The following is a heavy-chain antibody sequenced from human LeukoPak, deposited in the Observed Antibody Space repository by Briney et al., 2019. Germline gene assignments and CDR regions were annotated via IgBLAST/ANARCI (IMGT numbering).Heavy chain of an antibody. Sequence: GGSLRLSCAASGFTFSSYAMSWVRQAPGKGLEWVSAISGSGGSTYYADSVKGRFTISRDNSKNTLYLQMNSLRAEDTAVYYCARVSSIAVEYYYYYYMDVWGKGTTVTISS. CDR3: ARVSSIAVEYYYYYYMDV. CDR1: GFTFSSYA. D-gene: IGHD6-19*01. CDR2: ISGSGGST. J-gene: IGHJ6*03. V-gene: IGHV3-23*01.